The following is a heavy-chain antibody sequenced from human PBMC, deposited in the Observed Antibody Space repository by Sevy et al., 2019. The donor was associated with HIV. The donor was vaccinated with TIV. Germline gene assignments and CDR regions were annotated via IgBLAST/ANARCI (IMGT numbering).Heavy chain of an antibody. V-gene: IGHV3-21*05. CDR2: ISTGTDHI. CDR1: GFTFSAYS. D-gene: IGHD3-10*01. CDR3: VRRGVDAYNVYFDL. Sequence: GGSQRLSCTASGFTFSAYSMNWVRQAPGKGLEWLSYISTGTDHIYYADSAKGRFTISRDNAKKSVYLEMKSLRDQDTALYYCVRRGVDAYNVYFDLWGQGTLVTVSS. J-gene: IGHJ4*02.